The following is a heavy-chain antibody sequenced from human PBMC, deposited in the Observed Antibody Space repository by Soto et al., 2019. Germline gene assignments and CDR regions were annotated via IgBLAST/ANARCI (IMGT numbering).Heavy chain of an antibody. CDR3: ATSYCDSSGYYYDMGY. CDR2: IFHRDSDT. V-gene: IGHV5-51*01. Sequence: GESLKISCKGSAYNYDTYWIAWVRQMPGKGLEWMAIIFHRDSDTRYRPSFQGQVTISADRSTTTAYLQWYSLKASDTAMYYCATSYCDSSGYYYDMGYWGQRTLVTVSS. D-gene: IGHD3-22*01. CDR1: AYNYDTYW. J-gene: IGHJ4*02.